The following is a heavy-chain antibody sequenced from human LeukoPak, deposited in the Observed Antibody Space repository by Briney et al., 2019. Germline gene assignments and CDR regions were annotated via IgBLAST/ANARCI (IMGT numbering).Heavy chain of an antibody. CDR3: ASRKLGNDY. J-gene: IGHJ4*02. CDR2: IYHTGST. Sequence: KPSETLSLTCTISGGSVSDYYWSWIRQSPGKGLEWIGYIYHTGSTSYSPSLKSRATISADTSQNQFSLKLSSVTAADTAVYYCASRKLGNDYWGQGTLVTVSS. D-gene: IGHD7-27*01. V-gene: IGHV4-59*02. CDR1: GGSVSDYY.